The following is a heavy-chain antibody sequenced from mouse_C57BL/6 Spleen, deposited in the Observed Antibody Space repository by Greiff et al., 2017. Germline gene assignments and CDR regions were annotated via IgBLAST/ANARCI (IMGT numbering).Heavy chain of an antibody. Sequence: VQLQQPGAELVRPGTSVKLSCKASGYTFTSYWMHWVKQRPGQGLEWIGVIDPSDSYTNYNQKFKGKATLTVDTSSSTAYMQLSSLTSEDSAVYYCARGGTTVLDYWGQGTTLTVSS. CDR1: GYTFTSYW. CDR3: ARGGTTVLDY. D-gene: IGHD1-1*01. V-gene: IGHV1-59*01. CDR2: IDPSDSYT. J-gene: IGHJ2*01.